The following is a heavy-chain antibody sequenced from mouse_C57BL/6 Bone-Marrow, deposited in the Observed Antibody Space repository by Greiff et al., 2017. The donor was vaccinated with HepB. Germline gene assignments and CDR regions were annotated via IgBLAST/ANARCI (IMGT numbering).Heavy chain of an antibody. CDR1: GFSLTSYG. V-gene: IGHV2-5*01. CDR3: AKNLIYYDYNGRVYYAMDY. J-gene: IGHJ4*01. Sequence: QVQLKESGPGLVQPSQSLSITCTVSGFSLTSYGVHWVRQSPGKGLEWLGVIWRGGSTDYNAAFMSRLSITKDNSKSQVFFKMNSLQADDTAIYYSAKNLIYYDYNGRVYYAMDYWGHGTSVTVSS. D-gene: IGHD2-4*01. CDR2: IWRGGST.